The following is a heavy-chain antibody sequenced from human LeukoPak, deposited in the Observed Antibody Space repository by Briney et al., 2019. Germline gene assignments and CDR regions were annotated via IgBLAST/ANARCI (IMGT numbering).Heavy chain of an antibody. D-gene: IGHD3-10*01. CDR2: IWYDGSNK. V-gene: IGHV3-33*01. Sequence: GGSLRLSCAPSGFTFSNYGMHWVRQAPGKGLGWVAVIWYDGSNKYYADSVKGRFAISRDNSKITLYLQMDSLRAEDTAVYYCARSLERDYHGSSYYMNNWFDPWGQGTLVTVSS. CDR1: GFTFSNYG. J-gene: IGHJ5*02. CDR3: ARSLERDYHGSSYYMNNWFDP.